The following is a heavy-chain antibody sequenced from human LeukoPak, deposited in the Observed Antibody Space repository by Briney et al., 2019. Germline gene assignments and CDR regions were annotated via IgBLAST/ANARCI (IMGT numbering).Heavy chain of an antibody. Sequence: GRSLRLSCAASGFTFSDFAMHWVRQAPGKGLERVAVVSYDGINKYYAGSVRGRVSISRDNSKNTLYLQMNSLRPEDTAVYFCRGTYYDSSAFFDLWGRGTLVTVSS. V-gene: IGHV3-30*04. D-gene: IGHD3-22*01. J-gene: IGHJ4*02. CDR3: RGTYYDSSAFFDL. CDR2: VSYDGINK. CDR1: GFTFSDFA.